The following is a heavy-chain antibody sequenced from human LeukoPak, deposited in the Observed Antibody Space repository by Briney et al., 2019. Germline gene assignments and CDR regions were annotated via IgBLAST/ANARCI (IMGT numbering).Heavy chain of an antibody. CDR1: GYTFTSYG. CDR3: AKSSRPYYYYYYGMDV. V-gene: IGHV1-18*01. D-gene: IGHD2-2*01. J-gene: IGHJ6*02. Sequence: ASVKVSCKASGYTFTSYGISWVRQAPGQGLEWMGWISAYNGNTNYAQKLQGRVTMTTDTSTSTAYMELSSLRSEDTAVYYCAKSSRPYYYYYYGMDVWGQGTTVTVSS. CDR2: ISAYNGNT.